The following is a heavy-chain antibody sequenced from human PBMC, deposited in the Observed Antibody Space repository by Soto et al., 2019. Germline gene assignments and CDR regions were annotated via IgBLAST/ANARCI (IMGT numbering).Heavy chain of an antibody. Sequence: EVQLLESGGGLVQPGESLRLSCAASGFIFSDYAMTWVRQAPGKGLEWVSGISGSGESIYYADSVEGRFTISRDNSKNTLYLQMNSLSGEDTAVYYCARDRHGSDWYTYYCYTLAVWGQGTTVTVSS. CDR2: ISGSGESI. CDR1: GFIFSDYA. V-gene: IGHV3-23*01. CDR3: ARDRHGSDWYTYYCYTLAV. D-gene: IGHD6-13*01. J-gene: IGHJ6*02.